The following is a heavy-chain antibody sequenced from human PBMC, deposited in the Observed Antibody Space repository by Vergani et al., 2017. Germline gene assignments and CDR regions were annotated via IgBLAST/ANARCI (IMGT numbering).Heavy chain of an antibody. CDR2: IIPIFGTA. Sequence: QVQLVQSGAEVKKPGSSVKVSCKASGGTFSSYAISWVRQAPGQGLEWMGRIIPIFGTANYAQKFQGRVTITADESTSTAYMELSSLRSEDTAGYYCAGLAGRXCSGGSCYHDAFDIWGQGTMVTVSS. D-gene: IGHD2-15*01. V-gene: IGHV1-69*13. CDR1: GGTFSSYA. CDR3: AGLAGRXCSGGSCYHDAFDI. J-gene: IGHJ3*02.